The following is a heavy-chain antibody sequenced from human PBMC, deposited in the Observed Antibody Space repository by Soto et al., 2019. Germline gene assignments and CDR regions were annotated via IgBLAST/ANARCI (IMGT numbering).Heavy chain of an antibody. CDR2: INVYNGNT. D-gene: IGHD6-13*01. CDR1: GYTFTSNS. CDR3: ARESKVIAAAGTGNRNWFDP. Sequence: ASVKVSCKASGYTFTSNSIGWVRQAPGQGLEWMGWINVYNGNTKYAQQLQGRVTITRDTSASTAYMELSSLRSEDTVVYYCARESKVIAAAGTGNRNWFDPWGQGTLVTVSS. V-gene: IGHV1-18*04. J-gene: IGHJ5*02.